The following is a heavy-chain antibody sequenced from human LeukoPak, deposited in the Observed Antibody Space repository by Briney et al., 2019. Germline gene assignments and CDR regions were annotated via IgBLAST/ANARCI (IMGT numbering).Heavy chain of an antibody. CDR1: GGSFSGYY. D-gene: IGHD3-3*01. V-gene: IGHV4-34*01. CDR3: ARDSEWLRPFDY. J-gene: IGHJ4*02. CDR2: INHSGST. Sequence: SETLSLTCAVYGGSFSGYYWSWIRQPPGKGLEWIGEINHSGSTNYNPSLKSRVTISVDTSKNQFSLKLSSVTAADTAVYYCARDSEWLRPFDYWGQGTLVTVSS.